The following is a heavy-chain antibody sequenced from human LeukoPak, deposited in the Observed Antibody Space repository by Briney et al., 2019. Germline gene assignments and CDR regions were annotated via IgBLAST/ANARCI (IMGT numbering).Heavy chain of an antibody. V-gene: IGHV1-69*06. J-gene: IGHJ6*04. CDR2: IIPIFGTA. CDR1: GGTFSSYA. D-gene: IGHD2-2*01. CDR3: ARADPSRGLYYYYGMDV. Sequence: ASVKVSRKASGGTFSSYAISWVRQAPGQGLEWMGGIIPIFGTANYAQKFQGRVTITADKSTSTAYMELSSLRSEDTAVYYCARADPSRGLYYYYGMDVWGKGTTVTVSS.